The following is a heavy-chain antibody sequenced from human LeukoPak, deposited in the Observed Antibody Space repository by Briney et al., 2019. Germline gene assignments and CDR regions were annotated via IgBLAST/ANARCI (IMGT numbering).Heavy chain of an antibody. J-gene: IGHJ3*02. CDR1: GGSISSYY. Sequence: PSETLSLTCTVSGGSISSYYWSWIRQPPGKGLEWIGYIYYSGSTNYNPSLKSRVTISVDTSKNQFSLRLSSVTAADTAVYYCAREGSDAFDIWGQGTMVTVSS. V-gene: IGHV4-59*12. CDR3: AREGSDAFDI. CDR2: IYYSGST.